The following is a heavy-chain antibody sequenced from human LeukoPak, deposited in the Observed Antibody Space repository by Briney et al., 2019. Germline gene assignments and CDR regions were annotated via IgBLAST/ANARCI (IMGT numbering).Heavy chain of an antibody. CDR3: ASYYYGMDV. J-gene: IGHJ6*02. CDR1: GGSIRSYY. Sequence: PSETLSLTCTVSGGSIRSYYWSWIRQPPGKGLEWIGNIYYNGNTNYNPSLRSRVTISVDTSKNQFSLKLSSVTAADTAVYYCASYYYGMDVWGQGTTVTVSS. V-gene: IGHV4-59*08. CDR2: IYYNGNT.